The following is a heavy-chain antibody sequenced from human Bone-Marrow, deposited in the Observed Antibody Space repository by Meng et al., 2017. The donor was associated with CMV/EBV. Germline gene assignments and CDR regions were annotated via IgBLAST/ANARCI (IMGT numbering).Heavy chain of an antibody. V-gene: IGHV3-7*01. D-gene: IGHD6-13*01. CDR3: ARSGGYSSSWYFDY. CDR2: IKQDGSEK. CDR1: GFTFSSYR. J-gene: IGHJ4*02. Sequence: GESLKISCAASGFTFSSYRMSWVRQAPGKGLEWVANIKQDGSEKYYVDSVKGRFTISRDNAKNSLYLQMNSLRAEDTAVYYCARSGGYSSSWYFDYWGQGTLVTVSS.